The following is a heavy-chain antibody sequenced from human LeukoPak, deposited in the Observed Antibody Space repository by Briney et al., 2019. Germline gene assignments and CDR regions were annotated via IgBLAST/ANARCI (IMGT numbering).Heavy chain of an antibody. CDR2: ISDSGTST. D-gene: IGHD6-6*01. V-gene: IGHV3-23*01. CDR1: GFSFSTYA. Sequence: PGGSLRLSCAASGFSFSTYALSWVRQAPGKGLEWVSAISDSGTSTYYADSVKGRFTISRDNSKNTLYLQMHSLRAEDTAVYYCAKDIAARVVFDCWGQGTLVTVSS. CDR3: AKDIAARVVFDC. J-gene: IGHJ4*02.